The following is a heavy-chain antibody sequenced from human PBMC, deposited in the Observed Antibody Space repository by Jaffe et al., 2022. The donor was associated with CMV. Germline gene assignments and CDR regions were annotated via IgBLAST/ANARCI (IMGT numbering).Heavy chain of an antibody. V-gene: IGHV4-59*01. Sequence: QVQLQESGPGLVKPSETLSLTCTVSGGSISSYYWSWIRQPPGKGLEWIGYIYYSGSTNYNPSLKSRVTISVDTSKNQFSLKLSSVTAADTAVYYCARTAYGSGSYQFDPWGQGTLVTVSS. CDR3: ARTAYGSGSYQFDP. J-gene: IGHJ5*02. D-gene: IGHD3-10*01. CDR2: IYYSGST. CDR1: GGSISSYY.